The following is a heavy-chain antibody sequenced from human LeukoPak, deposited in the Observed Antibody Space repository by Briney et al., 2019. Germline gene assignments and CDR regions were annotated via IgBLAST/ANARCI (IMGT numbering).Heavy chain of an antibody. J-gene: IGHJ4*02. V-gene: IGHV3-30*02. Sequence: GESLRLSCAASGFTFSSYGMHWVRQAPGKGLEWAAFIRYDGSNKYYADSVKGRFTISRDNSKNTLYLQMNSLRAEDTAVYYCAKGHHLYSSSWELDYWGQGTLVTVSS. CDR1: GFTFSSYG. CDR2: IRYDGSNK. CDR3: AKGHHLYSSSWELDY. D-gene: IGHD6-13*01.